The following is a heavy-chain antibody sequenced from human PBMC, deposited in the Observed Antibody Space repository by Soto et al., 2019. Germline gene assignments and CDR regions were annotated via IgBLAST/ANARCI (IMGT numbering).Heavy chain of an antibody. CDR3: GRLQAAAGDNDLTFDD. CDR2: IDPSDSYT. J-gene: IGHJ4*02. D-gene: IGHD6-13*01. CDR1: GYSFTSYW. Sequence: PGESLKISCKGSGYSFTSYWIGWVRQMPGKGLEWMGRIDPSDSYTNYSPSFQGHVTISADKSISTAYLQWSSLKASDTAMYYCGRLQAAAGDNDLTFDDWGQGTLVTVSS. V-gene: IGHV5-10-1*01.